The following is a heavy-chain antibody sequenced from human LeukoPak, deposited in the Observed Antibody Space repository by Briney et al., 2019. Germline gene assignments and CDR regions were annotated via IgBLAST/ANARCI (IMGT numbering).Heavy chain of an antibody. J-gene: IGHJ4*02. CDR2: IYYSGST. CDR1: GGSISGSSYY. D-gene: IGHD7-27*01. CDR3: ARTNWGNFDY. Sequence: SETLSLTCTVSGGSISGSSYYWGWIRQPPGKGLEWIGSIYYSGSTYYNPSLKSRVTISVDTSKNQFSLKLSSVTAADTAVYYCARTNWGNFDYWGQGTLVTVSS. V-gene: IGHV4-39*01.